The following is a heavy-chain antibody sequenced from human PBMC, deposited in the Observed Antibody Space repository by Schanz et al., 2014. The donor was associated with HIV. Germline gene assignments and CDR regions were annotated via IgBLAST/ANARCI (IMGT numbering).Heavy chain of an antibody. CDR1: GFTFSNYA. Sequence: EVQLVESGGGLVQPGGSLRLSCAVSGFTFSNYAMHWVRQAPGKGLEWVSGISGNGGSTYHADSVKGRFTISRDNSKNTLYLQMNSLRAEDTAVYYCARGSGPYYYYYGMDVWGQGTTVTVSS. D-gene: IGHD3-10*01. CDR3: ARGSGPYYYYYGMDV. V-gene: IGHV3-23*04. CDR2: ISGNGGST. J-gene: IGHJ6*02.